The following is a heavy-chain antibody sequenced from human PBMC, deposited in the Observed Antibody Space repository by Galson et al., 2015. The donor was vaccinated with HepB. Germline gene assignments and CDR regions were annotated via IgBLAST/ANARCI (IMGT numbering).Heavy chain of an antibody. J-gene: IGHJ5*02. D-gene: IGHD3-10*01. V-gene: IGHV3-74*01. CDR2: INSDGSST. Sequence: WVRQAPGKGLVWVSRINSDGSSTSYADSVKGRFTISRDNAKNMLYLQMNSLRAEDTAVYYCARGREGSVWLAEPGGWFDPWGQGTLVTVSS. CDR3: ARGREGSVWLAEPGGWFDP.